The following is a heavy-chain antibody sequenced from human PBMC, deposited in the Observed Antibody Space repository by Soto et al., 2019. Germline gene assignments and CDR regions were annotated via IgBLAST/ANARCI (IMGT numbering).Heavy chain of an antibody. J-gene: IGHJ6*02. Sequence: SETLSLTCTVSGASVSSATYYWNWIRQPPGKPLERIGYIYYSGSTNYNPSLKSRVTISLDTSNDQFSLKLSSVTAADTAVYYCARPRDSNINFFYDLVVWGPGTSVTVSS. CDR3: ARPRDSNINFFYDLVV. V-gene: IGHV4-61*01. CDR1: GASVSSATYY. CDR2: IYYSGST. D-gene: IGHD3-16*01.